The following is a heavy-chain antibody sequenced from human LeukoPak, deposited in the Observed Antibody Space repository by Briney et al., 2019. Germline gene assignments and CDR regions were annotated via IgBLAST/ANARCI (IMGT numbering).Heavy chain of an antibody. CDR1: GFTVSSNY. Sequence: GGSLRLSCAASGFTVSSNYMSWVRQAPGKGLEWVSVIYSGGSTYYADSVKGRFTISRDNSKNTLYLQMNSLRAEDTAVYYCARGGSSGVATVDAFDIWGQGTMVTVSS. V-gene: IGHV3-53*01. D-gene: IGHD3-3*01. CDR3: ARGGSSGVATVDAFDI. CDR2: IYSGGST. J-gene: IGHJ3*02.